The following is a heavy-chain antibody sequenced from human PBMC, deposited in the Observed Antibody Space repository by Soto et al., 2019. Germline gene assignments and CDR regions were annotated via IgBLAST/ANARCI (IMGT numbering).Heavy chain of an antibody. Sequence: VQLEESGGGVVQPGRSLRLSCAASGFTFSSYGMHWVRQAPGKGLEWVGRIRPKADGGTTDFAAPVKGRFTISRDDSKNTLYLQMNSVETEDTAVYYCFKGAQQGIWGRGTLVTVSS. CDR1: GFTFSSYG. V-gene: IGHV3-15*05. CDR3: FKGAQQGI. J-gene: IGHJ4*02. CDR2: IRPKADGGTT.